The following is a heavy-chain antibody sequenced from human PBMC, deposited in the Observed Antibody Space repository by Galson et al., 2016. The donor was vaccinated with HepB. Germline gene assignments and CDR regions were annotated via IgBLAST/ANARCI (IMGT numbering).Heavy chain of an antibody. V-gene: IGHV3-30-3*01. D-gene: IGHD3-16*01. J-gene: IGHJ4*02. CDR2: ISFDGRHK. Sequence: SLRLSCAASGFTFSRYSMHWVRQAPGKGLEWVAAISFDGRHKYYADSVKGRFTVSRDNSNDTLYLQMDSLITDDTTVFYCARGGSCGYFYFDYWGQGILVTVSS. CDR3: ARGGSCGYFYFDY. CDR1: GFTFSRYS.